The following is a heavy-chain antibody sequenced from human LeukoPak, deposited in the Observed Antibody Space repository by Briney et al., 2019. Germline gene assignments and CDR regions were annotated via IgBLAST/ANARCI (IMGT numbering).Heavy chain of an antibody. CDR1: GGSFSGYY. J-gene: IGHJ5*02. Sequence: PSETLSLTCAVYGGSFSGYYWSWIRQPPGKGLEWLGEINHSGSTNYNPSLKSRVTISVDTSKNQFSLKLSSVTAADTAVYYCARGGIFGVVIERWFDPWGQGTLVTVSS. V-gene: IGHV4-34*01. D-gene: IGHD3-3*01. CDR2: INHSGST. CDR3: ARGGIFGVVIERWFDP.